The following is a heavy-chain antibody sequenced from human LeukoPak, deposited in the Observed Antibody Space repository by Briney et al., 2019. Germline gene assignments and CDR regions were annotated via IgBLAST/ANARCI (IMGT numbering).Heavy chain of an antibody. CDR3: ARGPGGGHAQYYYYYYGLDV. CDR2: ISNGASTI. D-gene: IGHD3-16*01. CDR1: GFTVSSNY. V-gene: IGHV3-11*01. J-gene: IGHJ6*02. Sequence: PGGSLRLSCAASGFTVSSNYMSWIRQPPGKGLEWVSYISNGASTIYYADSVKGRFTISRDNDNNLLYLQMDSLRAEDTAVYYCARGPGGGHAQYYYYYYGLDVWGQGTTVTVSS.